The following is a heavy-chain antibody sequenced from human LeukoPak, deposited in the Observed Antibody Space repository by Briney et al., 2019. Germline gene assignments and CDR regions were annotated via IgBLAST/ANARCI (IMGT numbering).Heavy chain of an antibody. Sequence: PSETLSLTCTVSGGFISSYYWSWIRQPPGKGLEWIGYIYYSGSTNYNPSLKSRVTISVDTSKNQFSLKLSSVTAADTAVYYCAGHWGEVAHFDYWGQGTLVTVSS. CDR2: IYYSGST. V-gene: IGHV4-59*08. J-gene: IGHJ4*02. CDR1: GGFISSYY. CDR3: AGHWGEVAHFDY. D-gene: IGHD5-24*01.